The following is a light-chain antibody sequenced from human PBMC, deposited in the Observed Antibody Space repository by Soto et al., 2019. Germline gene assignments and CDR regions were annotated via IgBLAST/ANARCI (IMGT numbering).Light chain of an antibody. V-gene: IGKV3-11*01. J-gene: IGKJ4*01. CDR3: QQRYNWPLT. CDR1: QSIVTY. CDR2: DAS. Sequence: EIVLTQSPATLSLSPGERATLSCRASQSIVTYLAWYQQKPGQAPRLLIYDASNMATGTPARFSGSGSGTDFTLTISSLEPEDFAVYYCQQRYNWPLTFGGGNKVEIK.